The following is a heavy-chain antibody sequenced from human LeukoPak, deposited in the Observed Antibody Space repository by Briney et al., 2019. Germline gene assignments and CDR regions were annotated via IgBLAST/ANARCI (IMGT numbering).Heavy chain of an antibody. CDR1: GFTFSSYA. V-gene: IGHV3-23*01. Sequence: PGGSLRLSCAASGFTFSSYAMSWVRQAPGKGLEWVSAISGSGGSTYYADSVKGRFTISRDNSKNTLYLQMNSLRAEDTAVYYCEKEGKKHQRLYRGAYHYGRDVWGQGTTVTV. J-gene: IGHJ6*02. CDR2: ISGSGGST. D-gene: IGHD2-2*02. CDR3: EKEGKKHQRLYRGAYHYGRDV.